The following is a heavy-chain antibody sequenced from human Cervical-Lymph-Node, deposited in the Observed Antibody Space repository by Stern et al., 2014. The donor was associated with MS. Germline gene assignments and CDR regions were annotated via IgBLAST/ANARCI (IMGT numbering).Heavy chain of an antibody. J-gene: IGHJ6*02. CDR3: AKTPHSSSWYAPYYYYYGMDV. CDR2: ISGSGGST. D-gene: IGHD6-13*01. V-gene: IGHV3-23*04. Sequence: EDQLVESGGGLVQPGGYLRLSCAASGFTFSSYAMSWVRQAPGKGLEWVSAISGSGGSTYYADSVKGRFTISRDNSKNPLYMQMNSLRAEDTAVYYCAKTPHSSSWYAPYYYYYGMDVWGQGTTVTVSS. CDR1: GFTFSSYA.